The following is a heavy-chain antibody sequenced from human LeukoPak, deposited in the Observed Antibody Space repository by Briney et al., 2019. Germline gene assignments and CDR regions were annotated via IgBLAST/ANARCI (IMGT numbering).Heavy chain of an antibody. V-gene: IGHV4-59*01. CDR3: ARLVGANRESEDC. D-gene: IGHD4/OR15-4a*01. Sequence: SETLSLTCAVSGGSISDYYWSWIRQPPGKGLEYIGYIHYSGRTNYNPSLKSRVTISVDTSNNQFSLRLSSVTAADTAVYYCARLVGANRESEDCWGQGTLVTVSS. CDR1: GGSISDYY. CDR2: IHYSGRT. J-gene: IGHJ4*02.